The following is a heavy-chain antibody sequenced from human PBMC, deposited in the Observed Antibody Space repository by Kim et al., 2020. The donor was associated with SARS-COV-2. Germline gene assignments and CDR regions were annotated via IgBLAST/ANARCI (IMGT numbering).Heavy chain of an antibody. V-gene: IGHV1-3*01. CDR3: ASSRGVTADFYYYYGMDV. D-gene: IGHD3-10*01. J-gene: IGHJ6*02. Sequence: ASVKVSCKASGYTFTSYAMHWVRQAPGQRLEWMGWINAGNGNTKYSQKFQGRVTITRDTSASTAYMELSSLRSEDTAVYYCASSRGVTADFYYYYGMDVWGQGTTVTVSS. CDR1: GYTFTSYA. CDR2: INAGNGNT.